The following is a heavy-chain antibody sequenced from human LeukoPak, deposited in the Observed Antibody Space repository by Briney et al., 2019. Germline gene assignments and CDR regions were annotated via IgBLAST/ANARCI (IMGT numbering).Heavy chain of an antibody. CDR1: GFTFSRYE. CDR3: ARDLGMTDGDYVSYFDY. J-gene: IGHJ4*02. Sequence: GGSLRLSCAASGFTFSRYELNWVRQAPGKGLEWVSYTSSSGSIIYYADSVKGRFTISRDNAKNSLYLQMNSLRAEDTAVYYCARDLGMTDGDYVSYFDYWGQGTLVTVSS. CDR2: TSSSGSII. D-gene: IGHD4-17*01. V-gene: IGHV3-48*03.